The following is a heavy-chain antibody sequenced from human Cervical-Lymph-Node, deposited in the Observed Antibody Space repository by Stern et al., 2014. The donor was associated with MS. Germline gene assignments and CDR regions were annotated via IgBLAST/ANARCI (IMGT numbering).Heavy chain of an antibody. J-gene: IGHJ4*02. CDR1: GFTFSNAW. CDR2: IRGKTDGGTR. D-gene: IGHD3-3*02. V-gene: IGHV3-15*01. Sequence: EVQLVESGGGLVKPGGSLRLSCATSGFTFSNAWMTWVRQAPGTGLEWVGRIRGKTDGGTRDNATPVPGRFTISRDESSNTVYLQMNSLKTEDTAVYYCTTPLAFNAPFDYWGQGTLVTVSS. CDR3: TTPLAFNAPFDY.